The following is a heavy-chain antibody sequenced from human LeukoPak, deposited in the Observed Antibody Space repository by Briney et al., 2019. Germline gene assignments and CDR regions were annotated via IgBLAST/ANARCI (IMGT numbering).Heavy chain of an antibody. CDR2: ISGSSGST. CDR3: AKVNLGIEYYFDY. V-gene: IGHV3-23*01. CDR1: GFTFSSYA. D-gene: IGHD7-27*01. Sequence: GGSLRLSCAASGFTFSSYAMSWVRQAPGKGLEWVSAISGSSGSTYYADSVKGRFTISRDNSKNTLYLQMNSLRAEDTAVYYCAKVNLGIEYYFDYWGQGTLVTVSS. J-gene: IGHJ4*02.